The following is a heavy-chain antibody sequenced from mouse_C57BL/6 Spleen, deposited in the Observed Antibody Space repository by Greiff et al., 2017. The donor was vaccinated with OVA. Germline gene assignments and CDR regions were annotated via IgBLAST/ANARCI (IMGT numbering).Heavy chain of an antibody. CDR2: IDPEDGEP. J-gene: IGHJ2*01. V-gene: IGHV14-2*01. CDR3: ARSGFDY. Sequence: EVQLQQSGAELVKPGASVKLSCTASGFNIKDYYMHWVKQRTEQGLEWIGRIDPEDGEPTSASKFPGKATIAADTSSSTAYLQLSSQTSEDTAVYYCARSGFDYWGQGTTLTVSS. CDR1: GFNIKDYY. D-gene: IGHD4-1*01.